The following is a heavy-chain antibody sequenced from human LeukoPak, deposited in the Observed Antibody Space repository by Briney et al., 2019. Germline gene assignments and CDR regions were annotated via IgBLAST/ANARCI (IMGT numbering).Heavy chain of an antibody. CDR2: IYPNGNT. Sequence: GGSLRLSCAASGFTVSSNYMNWVRQAPGKGLEWVSMIYPNGNTFYTDSVKGRFTISRDNSKNTLDLQMSSLRAEDTAVYYCAREFGHDRWYFDYWGQGALVTVSS. J-gene: IGHJ4*02. D-gene: IGHD5-12*01. CDR1: GFTVSSNY. CDR3: AREFGHDRWYFDY. V-gene: IGHV3-66*01.